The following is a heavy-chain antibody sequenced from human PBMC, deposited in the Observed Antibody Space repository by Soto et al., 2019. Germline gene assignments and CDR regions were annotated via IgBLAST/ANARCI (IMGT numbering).Heavy chain of an antibody. D-gene: IGHD2-21*02. V-gene: IGHV4-4*02. CDR3: ARGDGDNAFDI. J-gene: IGHJ3*02. Sequence: QVQLQESGPGLVKPSGTLSLTGAVSGTSIINNNWWTWVRQPPGKGLKWIGEIYHSGTTNYNSSLKSRVTFSTDKSKNQFSLTLTSVTAADTAVYYCARGDGDNAFDIWGQGTLVIVSS. CDR1: GTSIINNNW. CDR2: IYHSGTT.